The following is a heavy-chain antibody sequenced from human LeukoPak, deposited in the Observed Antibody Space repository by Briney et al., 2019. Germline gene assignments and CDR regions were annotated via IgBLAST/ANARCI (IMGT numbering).Heavy chain of an antibody. J-gene: IGHJ6*02. V-gene: IGHV3-21*01. Sequence: GGSLRLSCAASGFTFSSYSMNWVRQAPGKGLEWVSSISSSSSYIYYADSVKGRFTISRDNAKNSLYLQMNSLRAEDTAEYYCARDDTASRHYYYGMDVWGQGTTVTASS. CDR1: GFTFSSYS. D-gene: IGHD5-18*01. CDR3: ARDDTASRHYYYGMDV. CDR2: ISSSSSYI.